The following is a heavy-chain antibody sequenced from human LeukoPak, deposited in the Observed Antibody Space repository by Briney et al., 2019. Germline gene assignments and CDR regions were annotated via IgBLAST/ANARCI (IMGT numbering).Heavy chain of an antibody. Sequence: SQTLSLTCTLSGGSISSGSYYWSWIRQPAGKGLEWIGRIYTSGSTYYNPSLKSRLTISVDTSKNQFSLKLSSVTAADTAVYYCARRRDGYPWAYWGQGTLVTVSS. CDR2: IYTSGST. D-gene: IGHD5-24*01. J-gene: IGHJ4*02. CDR1: GGSISSGSYY. V-gene: IGHV4-61*02. CDR3: ARRRDGYPWAY.